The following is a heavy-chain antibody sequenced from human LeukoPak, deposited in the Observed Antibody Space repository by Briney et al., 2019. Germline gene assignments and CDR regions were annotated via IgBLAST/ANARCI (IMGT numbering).Heavy chain of an antibody. V-gene: IGHV1-46*01. CDR1: GYTFTSYY. CDR3: ARDRGGLLWFGESYNWFDP. J-gene: IGHJ5*02. CDR2: INPSGGST. D-gene: IGHD3-10*01. Sequence: ASVKVSCKASGYTFTSYYMHWVRQAPGQGLEWMGIINPSGGSTSYAQKFQGRVTMTRDTSTSTVYMELSSLRSEDTAVCYCARDRGGLLWFGESYNWFDPWGQGTLVTVSS.